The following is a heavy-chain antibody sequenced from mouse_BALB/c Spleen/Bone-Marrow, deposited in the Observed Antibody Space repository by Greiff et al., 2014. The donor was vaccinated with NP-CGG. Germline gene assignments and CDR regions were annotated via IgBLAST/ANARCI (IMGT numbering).Heavy chain of an antibody. J-gene: IGHJ4*01. Sequence: QVQLPQSGAELVKPGASVKLSCKASGYTFTEYIIHWVKQRSGQGLEWIGWFYPGSGSIKYNEKFKDKSTLTADKSSSTVYMELSRLTSEDAAVYFCARHEKANYGNYAMDYWGQGTSVTVSS. CDR1: GYTFTEYI. CDR2: FYPGSGSI. D-gene: IGHD1-1*01. V-gene: IGHV1-62-2*01. CDR3: ARHEKANYGNYAMDY.